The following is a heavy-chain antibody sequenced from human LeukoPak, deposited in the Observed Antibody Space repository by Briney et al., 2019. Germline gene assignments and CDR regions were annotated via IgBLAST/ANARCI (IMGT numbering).Heavy chain of an antibody. Sequence: GGSLRLSCAASGFTFSSYWMNWVRQAPGKGLEWVANIKEDGSEKYYVDSVKGRFTVSRDNAKDTLYLQMDSLRAEDTAVYYCARQRFCDYWGQGTLVTVSS. D-gene: IGHD3-3*01. J-gene: IGHJ4*02. CDR3: ARQRFCDY. CDR2: IKEDGSEK. V-gene: IGHV3-7*01. CDR1: GFTFSSYW.